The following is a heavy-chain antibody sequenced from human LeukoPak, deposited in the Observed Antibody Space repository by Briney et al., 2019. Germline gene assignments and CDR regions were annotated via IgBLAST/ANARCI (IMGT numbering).Heavy chain of an antibody. CDR1: RLSFTNYA. V-gene: IGHV3-23*01. Sequence: GGPLRLSCEASRLSFTNYAMMWVRQAPGKGLQWISTLTGYGGAYYADSGEGRFIISRDISKNTMFLQMYSLRAEDTAVYYCAKGAAAGKVDWFDPWGQGTLVTVSS. J-gene: IGHJ5*02. D-gene: IGHD6-13*01. CDR2: LTGYGGA. CDR3: AKGAAAGKVDWFDP.